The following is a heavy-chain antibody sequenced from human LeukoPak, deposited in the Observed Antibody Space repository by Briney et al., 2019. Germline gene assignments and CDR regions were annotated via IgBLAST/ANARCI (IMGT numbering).Heavy chain of an antibody. V-gene: IGHV4-30-4*02. J-gene: IGHJ4*02. CDR1: GGSISSGDYY. Sequence: SETLSLTCTVSGGSISSGDYYWSWIRQPPGKGLEWIGYIYYSGSTYYNPSLKSRVTISVDTSKNQFSLKLSSVTAADTAVYYCARSYDSSGYSPHFDYWGQGTLVTVSS. CDR3: ARSYDSSGYSPHFDY. D-gene: IGHD3-22*01. CDR2: IYYSGST.